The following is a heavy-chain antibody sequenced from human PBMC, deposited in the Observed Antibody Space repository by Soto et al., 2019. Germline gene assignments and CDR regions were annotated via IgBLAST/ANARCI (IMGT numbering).Heavy chain of an antibody. D-gene: IGHD3-10*01. V-gene: IGHV4-59*01. CDR3: AASGSSGKFEH. CDR2: IYYSGST. Sequence: PSETLSLTCNVSGASISNYFWNWIRQSPGKGLEWIGYIYYSGSTYYNPSLKSRVTISVDTSKRQFSLKLSSVTAADTAVYYCAASGSSGKFEHWAQGTLVTVSS. J-gene: IGHJ1*01. CDR1: GASISNYF.